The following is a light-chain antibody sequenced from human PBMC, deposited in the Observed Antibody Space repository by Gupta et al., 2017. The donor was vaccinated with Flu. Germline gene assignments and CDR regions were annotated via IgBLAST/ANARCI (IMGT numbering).Light chain of an antibody. CDR2: KAF. J-gene: IGKJ1*01. Sequence: PSTLSASVGDRVTITCRARQSVSRWLATYHEIRGQAAKLLIDKAFVYGSGVRRRSTGSAPGTEFTLTITSLQLDNFPPYHFQRQSDYPWTFGEGTKVEIK. CDR1: QSVSRW. CDR3: QRQSDYPWT. V-gene: IGKV1-5*03.